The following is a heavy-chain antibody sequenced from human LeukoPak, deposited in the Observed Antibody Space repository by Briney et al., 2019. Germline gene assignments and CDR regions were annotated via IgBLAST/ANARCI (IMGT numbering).Heavy chain of an antibody. V-gene: IGHV4-4*07. CDR1: GGSTNSYY. J-gene: IGHJ4*02. Sequence: SETLSLTCSVSGGSTNSYYWSWIRQSGGKGLEWIGRIYSSGSTVYNPSLNSRLTMSIDTSKNQFSLTLKSVTATDTAVYYCARVKASSTSWTFDQWGQGALGTVSS. CDR3: ARVKASSTSWTFDQ. CDR2: IYSSGST. D-gene: IGHD2-2*01.